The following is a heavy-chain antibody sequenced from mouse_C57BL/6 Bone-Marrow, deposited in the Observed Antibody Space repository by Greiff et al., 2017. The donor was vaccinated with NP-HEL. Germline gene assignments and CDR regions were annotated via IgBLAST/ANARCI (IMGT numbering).Heavy chain of an antibody. CDR1: GYTFTSYG. D-gene: IGHD5-2*01. Sequence: VKLMESGAELARPGASVKLSCKASGYTFTSYGISWVKQRTGQGLEWIGEIYPRSGNTYYNEKFKGQATLTADKSSSTAYMELRSLTSEDSAVYFCARTEYLYAMDYWGQGTSVTVSS. J-gene: IGHJ4*01. CDR3: ARTEYLYAMDY. V-gene: IGHV1-81*01. CDR2: IYPRSGNT.